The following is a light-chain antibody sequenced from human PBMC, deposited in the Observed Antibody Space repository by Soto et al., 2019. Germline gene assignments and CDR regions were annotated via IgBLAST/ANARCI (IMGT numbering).Light chain of an antibody. J-gene: IGKJ3*01. CDR3: QHYGTSAL. CDR1: QSVSDSY. V-gene: IGKV3-20*01. Sequence: EIVLTQSAGTLSLSPGERATLSCRASQSVSDSYLAWYQKKPGQAPRLLIYASSRATGIPDGFSGSGCGSYFNLTISRLEPEDVAVYYCQHYGTSALFGPGTKVDIK. CDR2: AS.